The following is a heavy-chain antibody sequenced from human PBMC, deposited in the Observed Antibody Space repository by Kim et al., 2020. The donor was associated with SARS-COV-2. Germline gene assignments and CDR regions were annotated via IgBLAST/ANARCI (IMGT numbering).Heavy chain of an antibody. J-gene: IGHJ5*02. V-gene: IGHV3-23*01. Sequence: GGSLRLSCAASGFTFSSYGMSWVRQAPGKGLEWVSAITGYGSNTYYADSVKGRFTISRDNSKNTLYLQMNSLRAEDTAVYYCAKESRTREVTIFGVVPSPNGMDPWGQGTPVTVSS. CDR1: GFTFSSYG. D-gene: IGHD3-3*01. CDR3: AKESRTREVTIFGVVPSPNGMDP. CDR2: ITGYGSNT.